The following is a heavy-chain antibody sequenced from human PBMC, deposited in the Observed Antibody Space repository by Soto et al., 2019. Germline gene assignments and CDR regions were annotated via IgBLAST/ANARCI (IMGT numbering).Heavy chain of an antibody. CDR1: GFTFSVFA. CDR2: ISSRGENT. CDR3: SKDRGTGDYGVNAVDI. V-gene: IGHV3-23*01. D-gene: IGHD7-27*01. Sequence: EVQLLESGGGLVQPGGSLRLSCAASGFTFSVFAMSWVRQAPGKGLELVSTISSRGENTYYADSVKGRFTISRDNSKNTLNLQMNSLRGEDTAVYYCSKDRGTGDYGVNAVDIWGQGTMVTVAS. J-gene: IGHJ3*02.